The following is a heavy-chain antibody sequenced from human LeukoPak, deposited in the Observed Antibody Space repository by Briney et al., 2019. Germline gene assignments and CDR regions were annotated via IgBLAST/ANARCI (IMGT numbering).Heavy chain of an antibody. V-gene: IGHV4-38-2*01. D-gene: IGHD3-22*01. CDR1: GYSISSGYY. CDR3: ARQDYYDSSGYQYYFDY. Sequence: PSQTLSLTCAVSGYSISSGYYWGWIRQPPGKGLGWIGSIYHSGSTYYNPSLKSRVTISVDTSKNQFSLKLSSVTAADTAVYYCARQDYYDSSGYQYYFDYWGQGTLVTVSS. CDR2: IYHSGST. J-gene: IGHJ4*02.